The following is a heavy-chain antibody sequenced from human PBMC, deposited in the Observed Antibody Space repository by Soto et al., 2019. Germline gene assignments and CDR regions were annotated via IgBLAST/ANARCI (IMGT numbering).Heavy chain of an antibody. D-gene: IGHD2-21*01. CDR2: IIPIFGTA. CDR1: GGTFSSYA. Sequence: SVKVSCKASGGTFSSYAISWVRQAPGQGLEWMGGIIPIFGTANYAQKFQGRVTITADESTSTAYMELSSLRSEDTAVYYCARSPRDISHFDYWGQGTLVTVSS. J-gene: IGHJ4*02. CDR3: ARSPRDISHFDY. V-gene: IGHV1-69*13.